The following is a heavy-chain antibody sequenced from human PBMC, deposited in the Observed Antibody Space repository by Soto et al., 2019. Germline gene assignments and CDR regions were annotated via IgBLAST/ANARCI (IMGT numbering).Heavy chain of an antibody. CDR3: ARDRALLRYFDPGAFDI. D-gene: IGHD3-9*01. V-gene: IGHV6-1*01. CDR1: GDSVSSNSAA. CDR2: TYYRSKWYN. Sequence: SQTLSLTFAISGDSVSSNSAAWNWIRQSPSRGLEWLGRTYYRSKWYNGYAVSVKSRITINPDTSKNQFSLQLNSVTPEDTAVYYCARDRALLRYFDPGAFDIWGQGTMVTVSS. J-gene: IGHJ3*02.